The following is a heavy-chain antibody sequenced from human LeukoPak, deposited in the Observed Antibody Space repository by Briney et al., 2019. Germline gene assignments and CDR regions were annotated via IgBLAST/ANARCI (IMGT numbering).Heavy chain of an antibody. CDR2: IRRNGSEK. CDR3: ARDFSGSYPAFDS. Sequence: PGGSLRLSCAASGFSFSSNWMNWVRQAPGKGLEWVANIRRNGSEKDYVDSVKGRFTISRDNARNSLYLQMNSLRAEDTAVYYCARDFSGSYPAFDSWGQGSLVTVSS. CDR1: GFSFSSNW. V-gene: IGHV3-7*01. D-gene: IGHD3-16*02. J-gene: IGHJ4*02.